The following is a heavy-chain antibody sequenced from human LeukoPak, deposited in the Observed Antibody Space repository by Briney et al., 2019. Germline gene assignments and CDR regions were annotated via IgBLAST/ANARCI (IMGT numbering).Heavy chain of an antibody. Sequence: ASVKVSCKASGGTFTSYGISWVRQAPGQGLEWMGWISAYNGNTNYAQKPQGRVTMTTDTSTSTAYMELRSLRSDDTAVYYCARTSDIYCSSTSCYYYYYYGMDVWGQGTTVTVSS. CDR2: ISAYNGNT. CDR3: ARTSDIYCSSTSCYYYYYYGMDV. J-gene: IGHJ6*02. D-gene: IGHD2-2*01. CDR1: GGTFTSYG. V-gene: IGHV1-18*01.